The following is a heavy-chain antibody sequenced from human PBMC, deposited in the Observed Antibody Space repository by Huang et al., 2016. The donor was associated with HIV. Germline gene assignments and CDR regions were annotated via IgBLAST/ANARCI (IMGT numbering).Heavy chain of an antibody. V-gene: IGHV1-2*02. D-gene: IGHD1-26*01. CDR3: ARGSASVGFPSFDY. CDR1: GYTFTGYY. Sequence: QVQLVQSGAEVKKPGASVKVSCKASGYTFTGYYMHWVRQAPGQGLQWIGLIRPNSCDTYYVQEFQGRVTMTLDTSVSTAYMELTSLRSDDTAVYYCARGSASVGFPSFDYWGQGTLATVSS. J-gene: IGHJ4*02. CDR2: IRPNSCDT.